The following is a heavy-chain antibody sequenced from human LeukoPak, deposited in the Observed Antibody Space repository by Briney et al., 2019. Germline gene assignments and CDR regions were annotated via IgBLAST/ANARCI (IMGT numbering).Heavy chain of an antibody. J-gene: IGHJ5*02. CDR2: MNPNSGNT. V-gene: IGHV1-8*01. Sequence: ASVKVSCKASGYTFTSYDINWVRQATGQGLEWMGWMNPNSGNTGYAQKFQGRVTMTRNTSISTAHMELSSLRSEDTAVYYCARQLWFGEASDWLDPWGQGTLVTVSS. CDR1: GYTFTSYD. CDR3: ARQLWFGEASDWLDP. D-gene: IGHD3-10*01.